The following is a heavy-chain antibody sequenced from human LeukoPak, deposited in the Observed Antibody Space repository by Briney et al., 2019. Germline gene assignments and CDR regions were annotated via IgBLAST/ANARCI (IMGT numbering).Heavy chain of an antibody. J-gene: IGHJ6*04. CDR3: AELGITMIGGV. V-gene: IGHV3-48*03. D-gene: IGHD3-10*02. CDR2: ISSSGSTI. CDR1: GFTFNNYA. Sequence: GGSLRLSCVASGFTFNNYAMSWVRQAPGKGLEWVSYISSSGSTIYYADSVKDRFTISRDNAKNSLYLQMNSLRAEDTAVYYCAELGITMIGGVWGKGTTVTISS.